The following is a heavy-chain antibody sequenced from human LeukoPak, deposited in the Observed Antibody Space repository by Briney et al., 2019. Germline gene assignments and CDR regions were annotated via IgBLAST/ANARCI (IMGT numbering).Heavy chain of an antibody. CDR1: GFTFSSYG. CDR2: ISGSGGST. CDR3: AKGRYQLLSLYFFDY. Sequence: GGSLRLSCAASGFTFSSYGMSWVRQAPGKGLEWVSVISGSGGSTYYADSVKGRFTISRDNSKKTLYLQMNSLRAEDTAVFYCAKGRYQLLSLYFFDYWGPGTLVTVSS. J-gene: IGHJ4*02. V-gene: IGHV3-23*01. D-gene: IGHD2-2*01.